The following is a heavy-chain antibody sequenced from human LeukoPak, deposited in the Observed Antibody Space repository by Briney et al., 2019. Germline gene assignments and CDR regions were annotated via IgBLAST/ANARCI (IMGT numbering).Heavy chain of an antibody. D-gene: IGHD3-10*01. J-gene: IGHJ3*02. Sequence: GGSLRLSCAASGFTFSSYEMNWVRQAPGKGLEWVSYISSSGSTIYYADSVKGRFTISRDNAKNSLYLQMNSLRAEDTAVYYCARDRRGSGSYYSDAFDIWGQGTMVTVSS. V-gene: IGHV3-48*03. CDR1: GFTFSSYE. CDR3: ARDRRGSGSYYSDAFDI. CDR2: ISSSGSTI.